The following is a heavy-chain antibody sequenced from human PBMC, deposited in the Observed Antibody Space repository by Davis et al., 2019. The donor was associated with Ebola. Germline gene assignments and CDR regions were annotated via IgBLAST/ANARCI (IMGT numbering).Heavy chain of an antibody. V-gene: IGHV1-69*04. CDR1: GGTFSSYA. D-gene: IGHD3-9*01. CDR3: ARGLLRYFDRCAFDI. CDR2: IIPILGIA. Sequence: AASVKVSCKASGGTFSSYAISWVRQAPGQGLEWMGRIIPILGIANYAQKFQGRVTITADKSTSTAYMELSSLRSEDTAVYYCARGLLRYFDRCAFDIWGQGTTVTVSS. J-gene: IGHJ3*02.